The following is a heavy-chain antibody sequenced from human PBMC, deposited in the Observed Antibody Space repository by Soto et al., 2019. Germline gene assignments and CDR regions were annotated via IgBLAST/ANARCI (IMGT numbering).Heavy chain of an antibody. D-gene: IGHD6-13*01. Sequence: ASVKVSCKASGYTFTSYYMHWVRQAPGQGLEWMGIINPSGGSTSYAQKFQGWVTMTRDTSISTAYMELSRLRSDDTAVYYCASLDSSSLQALWGPGTLVTVSS. J-gene: IGHJ4*02. CDR1: GYTFTSYY. V-gene: IGHV1-46*01. CDR2: INPSGGST. CDR3: ASLDSSSLQAL.